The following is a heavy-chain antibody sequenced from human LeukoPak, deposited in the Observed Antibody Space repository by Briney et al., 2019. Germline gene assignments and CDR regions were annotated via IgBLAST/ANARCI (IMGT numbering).Heavy chain of an antibody. CDR1: RGRVNIYF. CDR3: ARLTKFLTTYYPTP. J-gene: IGHJ5*02. Sequence: VSRTASRGRVNIYFGGWSLQPPGKRLDWVGYIFSSGSTNYNPSLKSRVTISLDTSKSQFSLKLISVTASDTAVYYCARLTKFLTTYYPTPWGQGTLVTVSS. V-gene: IGHV4-59*08. CDR2: IFSSGST. D-gene: IGHD2/OR15-2a*01.